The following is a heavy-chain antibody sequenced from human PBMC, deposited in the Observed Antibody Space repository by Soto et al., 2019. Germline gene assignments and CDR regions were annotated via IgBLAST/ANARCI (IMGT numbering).Heavy chain of an antibody. J-gene: IGHJ4*02. CDR3: ARRYGSAIDY. D-gene: IGHD1-26*01. Sequence: PSETLSLTCTVSGGSISKYYWSCIRQSPGKGLEWIGYIYYSGSTNCNPSLKSRVTISVDTSKNQFSLKLSSVTAADTAVYYCARRYGSAIDYWGQGTLVTVSS. CDR1: GGSISKYY. V-gene: IGHV4-59*08. CDR2: IYYSGST.